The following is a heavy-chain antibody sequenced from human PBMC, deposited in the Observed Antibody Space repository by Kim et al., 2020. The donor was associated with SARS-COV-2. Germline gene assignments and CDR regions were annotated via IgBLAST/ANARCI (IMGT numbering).Heavy chain of an antibody. J-gene: IGHJ6*02. CDR1: GFTFSSYG. V-gene: IGHV3-33*01. Sequence: GGSLRLSCAASGFTFSSYGMHWVRQAPGKGLECVALIWYDGSNEYYADSVRGRFTISRDNSKNTLYLQMNNLRAEDTAVYYCARDQGYYGMDVWGQGTTVTVSS. CDR2: IWYDGSNE. CDR3: ARDQGYYGMDV.